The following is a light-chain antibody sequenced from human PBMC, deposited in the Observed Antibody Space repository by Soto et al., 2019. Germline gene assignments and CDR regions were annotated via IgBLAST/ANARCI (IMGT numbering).Light chain of an antibody. CDR1: ENIFKY. CDR3: QHYNTRSIA. Sequence: DIQMIQSPATLSASVGDRITITCRASENIFKYVAWYQQTSGSAPNLLIYAASDLESGVPSRFSGSGSGTEFSLTIDNLQPNDCATYYCQHYNTRSIAFGGGTKVDVK. CDR2: AAS. J-gene: IGKJ4*01. V-gene: IGKV1-5*01.